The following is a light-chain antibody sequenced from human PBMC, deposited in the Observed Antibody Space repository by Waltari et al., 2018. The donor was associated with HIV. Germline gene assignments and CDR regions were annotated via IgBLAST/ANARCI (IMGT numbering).Light chain of an antibody. CDR2: GAS. V-gene: IGKV3-20*01. CDR3: QQYAGSPLT. CDR1: QSVRSSY. Sequence: EIVLTQSPGTLSLSPGERATLSCRASQSVRSSYLAWYQHKPGQAPRLLIYGASSRATGIPDRFSGSGSGTDFTLTISRLEPEDFAVYYCQQYAGSPLTFGGGTKVEIK. J-gene: IGKJ4*01.